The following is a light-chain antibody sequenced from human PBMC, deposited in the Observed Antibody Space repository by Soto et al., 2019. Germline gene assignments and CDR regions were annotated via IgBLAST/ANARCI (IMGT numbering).Light chain of an antibody. CDR3: SSYTYRSTLV. J-gene: IGLJ6*01. Sequence: QSALTQPASVSGSPGQSITISCTGTSSDVGAYDFVSWYQHNPGKAPKLVTFDVTHRHPGSSDRFSGSKSANAASLTISGLQAEDEAFDYCSSYTYRSTLVFGGGTKVTVL. V-gene: IGLV2-14*01. CDR1: SSDVGAYDF. CDR2: DVT.